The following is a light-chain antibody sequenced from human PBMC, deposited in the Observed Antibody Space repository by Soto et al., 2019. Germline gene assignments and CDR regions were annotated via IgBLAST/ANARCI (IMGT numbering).Light chain of an antibody. CDR1: QSVSSN. J-gene: IGKJ5*01. CDR3: QQRSNWPN. CDR2: GAS. V-gene: IGKV3-15*01. Sequence: IVMTHSPATLSVSPWERATLSGRASQSVSSNLAWYQQKPGQAPRLLIYGASTRATGIPARFSGSGSGTEFTLTISSLQSEDFAVYYCQQRSNWPNFGQGTRLEIK.